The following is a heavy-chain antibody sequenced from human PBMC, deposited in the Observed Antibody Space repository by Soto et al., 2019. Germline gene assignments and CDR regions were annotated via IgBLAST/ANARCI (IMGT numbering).Heavy chain of an antibody. J-gene: IGHJ5*02. CDR2: IRPDNGNT. CDR1: GYPFAKYG. V-gene: IGHV1-18*04. Sequence: QLQLVQSGAEVKRPGASVRVSCEASGYPFAKYGISWIRQAPGQGLEWMGWIRPDNGNTEYAQKFQGRVSMTRDTSSNTAYLEVRSLRSDDTAMYYCATSYDSGFDPWGQGTLVSVSS. CDR3: ATSYDSGFDP. D-gene: IGHD5-12*01.